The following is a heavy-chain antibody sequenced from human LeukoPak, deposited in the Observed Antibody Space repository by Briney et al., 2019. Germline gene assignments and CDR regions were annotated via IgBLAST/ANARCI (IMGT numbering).Heavy chain of an antibody. D-gene: IGHD3-22*01. CDR3: ASSYYDSSGYQKTYYYYYGMDV. J-gene: IGHJ6*02. CDR2: ISAYNGNT. CDR1: GYTFTSYG. Sequence: GASVKVSCKASGYTFTSYGISWVRQATGQGLEWMGWISAYNGNTNYAQKLQGRVTMTTDTSTSTAYMELRSLRSDDTAVYYCASSYYDSSGYQKTYYYYYGMDVWGQGTTVTVSS. V-gene: IGHV1-18*01.